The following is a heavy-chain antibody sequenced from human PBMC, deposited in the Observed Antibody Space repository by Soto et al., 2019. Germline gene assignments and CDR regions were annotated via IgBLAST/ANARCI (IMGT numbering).Heavy chain of an antibody. CDR3: ARHGLYYYDSSAPPGMYV. Sequence: GESLKISCKGSGYSFTSYWIGWVRQMPGKGLEWMGIIYPGDSDTRYSPSFQGQVTISADKSISTAYLQWSSLKASDTAMYYCARHGLYYYDSSAPPGMYVWGQGNTVTVSS. CDR2: IYPGDSDT. J-gene: IGHJ6*02. V-gene: IGHV5-51*01. CDR1: GYSFTSYW. D-gene: IGHD3-22*01.